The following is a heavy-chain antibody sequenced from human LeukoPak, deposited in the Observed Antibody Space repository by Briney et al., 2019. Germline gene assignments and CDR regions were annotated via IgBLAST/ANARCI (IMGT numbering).Heavy chain of an antibody. CDR2: ISSSSSYI. V-gene: IGHV3-21*01. D-gene: IGHD1-26*01. CDR3: ARGSVGATRGGDY. J-gene: IGHJ4*02. Sequence: GGSLRLSCAASGFTFSSYSMNWVRQAPGKGLEWVSSISSSSSYIYYADSVKGRFTISRDNAENSLYLQMNSLRAEDTAVYYCARGSVGATRGGDYWGQGTLVTVSS. CDR1: GFTFSSYS.